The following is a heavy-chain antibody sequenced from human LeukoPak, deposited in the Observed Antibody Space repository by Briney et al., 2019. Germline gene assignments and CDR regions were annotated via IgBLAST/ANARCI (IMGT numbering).Heavy chain of an antibody. Sequence: SVKVSCKASGGTFSSYAISWVRQAPGQGLEWMGRIIPILGIANYAQKFRGRVTITADKSTSTAYMELSSLRSEDTAVYYCASHSRGSMTWGQGTLVTVSS. J-gene: IGHJ5*02. V-gene: IGHV1-69*04. CDR1: GGTFSSYA. D-gene: IGHD2/OR15-2a*01. CDR3: ASHSRGSMT. CDR2: IIPILGIA.